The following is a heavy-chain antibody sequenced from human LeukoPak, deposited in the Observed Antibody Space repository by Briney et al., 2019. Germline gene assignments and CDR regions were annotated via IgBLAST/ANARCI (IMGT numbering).Heavy chain of an antibody. CDR1: GFTFNTYG. V-gene: IGHV3-30*02. CDR2: TRSDGSNK. D-gene: IGHD2-21*02. Sequence: GGSLRLPCVASGFTFNTYGMHWVRQAPGKGLEWVASTRSDGSNKYYVDSVKGRFTISRDNSKNTLYLQMNSLSADDTAVYYCAKDRDLATWGQGTLVTVSS. J-gene: IGHJ5*02. CDR3: AKDRDLAT.